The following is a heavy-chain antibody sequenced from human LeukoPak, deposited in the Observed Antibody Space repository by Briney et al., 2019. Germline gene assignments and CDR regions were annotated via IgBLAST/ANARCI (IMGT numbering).Heavy chain of an antibody. CDR3: ARERQNWRFDY. CDR1: GGSISSGSYY. J-gene: IGHJ4*02. CDR2: IYTSGST. Sequence: SQTLSLTCTVSGGSISSGSYYWSWIRQPAGKGLEWIGRIYTSGSTNYNPSLKSRVTISVDTSKNQFSLKLSSVTGADTAVYYCARERQNWRFDYWGQGTLVTVSS. V-gene: IGHV4-61*02. D-gene: IGHD1-1*01.